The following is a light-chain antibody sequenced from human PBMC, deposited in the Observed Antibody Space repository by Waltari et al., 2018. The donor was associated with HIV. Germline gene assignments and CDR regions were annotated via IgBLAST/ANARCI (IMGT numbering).Light chain of an antibody. J-gene: IGKJ4*01. V-gene: IGKV1-12*01. CDR1: RDISTS. CDR3: QQADSFPHT. CDR2: SAF. Sequence: DIQMAQSPSNVSAFPGGTVTITCRASRDISTSLAWYQLKPGRAPKLLIYSAFRLETGVPSRFGGSGSGTEFTLAITSLQPDDFGTYYCQQADSFPHTFGGGTRVAMK.